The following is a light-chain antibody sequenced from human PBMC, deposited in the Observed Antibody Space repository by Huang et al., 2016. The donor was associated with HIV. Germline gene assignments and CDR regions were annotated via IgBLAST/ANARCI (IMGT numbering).Light chain of an antibody. J-gene: IGKJ2*01. CDR2: KAS. CDR3: QQYNDHSYT. V-gene: IGKV1-5*03. Sequence: DIPMTQSPSTLSASVGDRVTITCRASQSINDWLAWYQQKPGKAPQLLLYKASNLESGVPSRCSGSGSGTEFTLTINSLQPDDFATYYCQQYNDHSYTFGQGTKLEIK. CDR1: QSINDW.